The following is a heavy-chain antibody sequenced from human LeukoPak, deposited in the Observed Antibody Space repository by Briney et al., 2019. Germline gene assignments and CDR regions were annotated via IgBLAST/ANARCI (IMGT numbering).Heavy chain of an antibody. CDR3: ARDGDYGNYSPFDY. J-gene: IGHJ4*02. CDR1: GFTFNNYW. D-gene: IGHD4-11*01. V-gene: IGHV3-7*01. CDR2: IKEDGSQQ. Sequence: PGGSLRRSCVVSGFTFNNYWISWVRQVPGKGLEWVANIKEDGSQQYYVDSAKGRFTISRDNAKNSVYLQMNSLGAEDTAVYHCARDGDYGNYSPFDYWGQGTLVTVSS.